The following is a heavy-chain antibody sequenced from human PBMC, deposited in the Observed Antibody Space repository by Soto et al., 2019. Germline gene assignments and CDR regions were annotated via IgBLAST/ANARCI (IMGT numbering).Heavy chain of an antibody. V-gene: IGHV5-10-1*01. CDR1: GYSFTSYW. CDR2: IDPSDSYT. CDR3: ASGYCSGGSCHTPYAFDI. Sequence: GESLKICCKVSGYSFTSYWICWVRQMPGKGLEWMGRIDPSDSYTNYSPSFQGHVTISADKSISTAYLQWSSLKASDTALYYCASGYCSGGSCHTPYAFDIWGQGTMVTVSS. D-gene: IGHD2-15*01. J-gene: IGHJ3*02.